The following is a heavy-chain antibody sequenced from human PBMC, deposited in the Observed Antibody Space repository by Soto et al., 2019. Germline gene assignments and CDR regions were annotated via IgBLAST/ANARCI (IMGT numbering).Heavy chain of an antibody. CDR3: ARGGRSAYYYYMGV. CDR2: VYYSGST. V-gene: IGHV4-59*01. Sequence: QVQLQESGPGLVKPSETLSLTCTVSGGSISTWSWVRQPPGKGLEWIGYVYYSGSTNYNPSLKSPVTISVDTSKNQFSLKLTSVTAADTAMYYCARGGRSAYYYYMGVWGKGTTVTVSS. CDR1: GGSIST. J-gene: IGHJ6*03.